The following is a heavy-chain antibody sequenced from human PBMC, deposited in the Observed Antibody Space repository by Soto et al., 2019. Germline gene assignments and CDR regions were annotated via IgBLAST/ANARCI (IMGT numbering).Heavy chain of an antibody. J-gene: IGHJ6*02. Sequence: HPGGSLRLSCAASGFTFSTYWMSWVRRTPGKGLEWVANIKQDGTEKCYVDSVRGRLTVSRDNAKSSLYLQMNSLRVEDTAVYYCTTSPHRDSERVFVWGQGTTVTVSS. CDR1: GFTFSTYW. V-gene: IGHV3-7*01. D-gene: IGHD1-26*01. CDR2: IKQDGTEK. CDR3: TTSPHRDSERVFV.